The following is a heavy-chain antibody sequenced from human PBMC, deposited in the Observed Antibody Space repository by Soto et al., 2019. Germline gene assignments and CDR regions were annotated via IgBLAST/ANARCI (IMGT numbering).Heavy chain of an antibody. Sequence: GGSLRLSCAASGFTFSSYAMSWVRQAPGKGLEWVSAISGSGGSTYYADSVKGRFTISRDNSKNTLYLQMNSLRAEDTAVYYCAKAEVYDFWSGYCMDVWGQGTTVTVSS. CDR2: ISGSGGST. J-gene: IGHJ6*02. V-gene: IGHV3-23*01. D-gene: IGHD3-3*01. CDR1: GFTFSSYA. CDR3: AKAEVYDFWSGYCMDV.